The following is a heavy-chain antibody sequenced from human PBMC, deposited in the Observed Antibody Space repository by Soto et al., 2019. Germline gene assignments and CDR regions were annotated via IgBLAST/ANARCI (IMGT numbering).Heavy chain of an antibody. CDR2: ISFDGSNK. D-gene: IGHD6-25*01. Sequence: QVQLMESGGCVVRPGESLRPSCAPSAFSITNFALHWVRQAPGRGLEWVAVISFDGSNKFYVDSVQDRFTSSMDNSKNTLYLQISSLTPDDTGVYYCARQRQPQAGDYYYFGLDVWGQGTTVTVSS. J-gene: IGHJ6*02. CDR1: AFSITNFA. CDR3: ARQRQPQAGDYYYFGLDV. V-gene: IGHV3-30*04.